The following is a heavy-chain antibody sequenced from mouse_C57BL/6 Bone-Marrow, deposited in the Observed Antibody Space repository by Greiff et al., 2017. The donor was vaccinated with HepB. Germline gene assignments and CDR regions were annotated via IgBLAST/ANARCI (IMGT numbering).Heavy chain of an antibody. CDR3: AVLLWYFDV. V-gene: IGHV5-17*01. Sequence: EVKLVESGGGLVKPGGSLKLSCAASGFTFSDYGMHWVRQAPEKGLEWVAYISSGSSTIYYADTVKGRFTSSRDNAKNTLFLQMTSLRSEDTAMYYCAVLLWYFDVWGTGTTVTVSS. CDR2: ISSGSSTI. D-gene: IGHD1-1*01. CDR1: GFTFSDYG. J-gene: IGHJ1*03.